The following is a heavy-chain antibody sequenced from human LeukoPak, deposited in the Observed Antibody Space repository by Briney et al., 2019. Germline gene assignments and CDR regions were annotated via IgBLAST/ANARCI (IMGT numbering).Heavy chain of an antibody. V-gene: IGHV4-34*01. J-gene: IGHJ5*02. CDR3: ARGCIAVAGTGGWFDP. CDR2: INHSGST. Sequence: SETLSLTCAVYGGSFSGYYWSWIRQPPGKGLEWIGEINHSGSTNYNPSLKSRVTISVDTSKNQFSLKLGSVTAADTAVYYCARGCIAVAGTGGWFDPWAREPWSPSPQ. CDR1: GGSFSGYY. D-gene: IGHD6-19*01.